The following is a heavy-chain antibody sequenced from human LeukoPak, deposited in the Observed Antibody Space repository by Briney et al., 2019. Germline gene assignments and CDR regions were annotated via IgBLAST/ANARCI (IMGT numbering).Heavy chain of an antibody. CDR2: IIPIFGTA. J-gene: IGHJ5*02. CDR3: ARDKVFLGSSMVLWFDP. CDR1: GGTFSSYA. V-gene: IGHV1-69*13. D-gene: IGHD6-13*01. Sequence: SVKVSCKASGGTFSSYAISWVRQAPGQGLEWMGGIIPIFGTANYAQKFQGRVTITADESTSTAYMELSSLRSEDTAVYYCARDKVFLGSSMVLWFDPWGQGTLVTVSS.